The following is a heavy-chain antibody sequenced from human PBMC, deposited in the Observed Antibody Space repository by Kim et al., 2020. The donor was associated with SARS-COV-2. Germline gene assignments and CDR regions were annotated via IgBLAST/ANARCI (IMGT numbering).Heavy chain of an antibody. CDR3: GRDNEFCRGDCYSSDY. J-gene: IGHJ4*02. V-gene: IGHV3-48*02. Sequence: GGSLRLSCAASGFSFHACSMNWVRQAPGKGPEWISSLSSSWHTAYYADSVKGRFTISRDDARNSLYLQMNGLTDEDTAVYYCGRDNEFCRGDCYSSDYWGQGTLVTVSA. CDR1: GFSFHACS. CDR2: LSSSWHTA. D-gene: IGHD2-21*01.